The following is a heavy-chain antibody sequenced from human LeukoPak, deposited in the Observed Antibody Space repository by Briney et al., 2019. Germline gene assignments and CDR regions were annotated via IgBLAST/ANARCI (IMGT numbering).Heavy chain of an antibody. CDR2: ISDIGSI. D-gene: IGHD2-8*02. Sequence: SETLSLTCTVSGGSISSYYWSWIRQPPGKGLEWIAYISDIGSINYNPSLKSRVTISLDTSKNQFSLKLSSVTAGDTAVYYCAGHHTRNTVDFWGQGTLVTVSS. CDR3: AGHHTRNTVDF. V-gene: IGHV4-59*08. J-gene: IGHJ4*02. CDR1: GGSISSYY.